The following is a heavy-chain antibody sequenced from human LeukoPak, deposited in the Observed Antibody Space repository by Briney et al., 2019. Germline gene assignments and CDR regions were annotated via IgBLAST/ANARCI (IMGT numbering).Heavy chain of an antibody. J-gene: IGHJ5*02. CDR2: INPNSGGT. CDR3: ARNYYDSSGKKVRWSDP. Sequence: GASVKVSCKASGYTFTGYYMHWGRQAPGQGLEWMGWINPNSGGTNYAQNLQGRVTMTTDTSTSTAYMELRSLRSDETAVYYCARNYYDSSGKKVRWSDPWGQGTLVTVSS. CDR1: GYTFTGYY. V-gene: IGHV1-2*02. D-gene: IGHD3-22*01.